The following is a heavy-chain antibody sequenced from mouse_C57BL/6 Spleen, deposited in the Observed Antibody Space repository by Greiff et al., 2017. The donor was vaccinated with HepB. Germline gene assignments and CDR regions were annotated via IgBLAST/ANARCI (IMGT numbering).Heavy chain of an antibody. J-gene: IGHJ1*03. CDR2: IDPSDSYT. CDR1: GYTFTSYW. Sequence: VQLQQPGAELVMPGASVKLSCKASGYTFTSYWMHWVKQRPGQGLEWIGEIDPSDSYTNYNQKFKGKSTLTVDKSSSTAYMQLSSLTSEDSAVYYCARGYGSRSWYFDVWGTGTTVTVSS. V-gene: IGHV1-69*01. CDR3: ARGYGSRSWYFDV. D-gene: IGHD1-1*01.